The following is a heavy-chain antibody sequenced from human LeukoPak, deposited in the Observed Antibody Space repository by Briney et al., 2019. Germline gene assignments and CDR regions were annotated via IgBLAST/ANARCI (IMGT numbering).Heavy chain of an antibody. CDR3: ARGQIAAPIDY. CDR2: IYYSGST. Sequence: SETLSLTCTVSGGSISSYYWSWIRQPPGKGLEWIGYIYYSGSTNYNPSLKSRVTISVDTSKNQFSLNLRSVTAADTAVYYCARGQIAAPIDYWGRGTLVTVSS. V-gene: IGHV4-59*08. D-gene: IGHD6-6*01. CDR1: GGSISSYY. J-gene: IGHJ4*02.